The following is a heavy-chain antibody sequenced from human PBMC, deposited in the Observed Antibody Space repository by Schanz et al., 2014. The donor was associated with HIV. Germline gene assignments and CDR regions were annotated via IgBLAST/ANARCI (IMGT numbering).Heavy chain of an antibody. D-gene: IGHD1-1*01. CDR1: GFTFSEHY. J-gene: IGHJ3*01. Sequence: EVQLLESGGGLVQPGGSLRLSCAASGFTFSEHYMYWVRQAPGKGLESFSYFSNGGSTIHYADSVKGRFTISRDNANSSLFLQMNGLKAEDTAIYYCARRRWGAFDFWGPGTKVTVSS. V-gene: IGHV3-48*03. CDR3: ARRRWGAFDF. CDR2: FSNGGSTI.